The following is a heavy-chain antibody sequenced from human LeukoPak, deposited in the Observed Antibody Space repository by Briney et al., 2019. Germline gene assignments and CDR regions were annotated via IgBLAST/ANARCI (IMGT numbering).Heavy chain of an antibody. V-gene: IGHV1-18*01. CDR3: AGSLGYCTSNVCYLKY. CDR2: ISAQHGQT. J-gene: IGHJ4*02. CDR1: GYTFTSYG. D-gene: IGHD2-8*01. Sequence: ASVTVSFMASGYTFTSYGISWVGQAAGQGGEGMGWISAQHGQTEYAPNSHDRVTMTTDRYTNTAYMELRSLRSDGTAVYYCAGSLGYCTSNVCYLKYWGQGTLVTVSS.